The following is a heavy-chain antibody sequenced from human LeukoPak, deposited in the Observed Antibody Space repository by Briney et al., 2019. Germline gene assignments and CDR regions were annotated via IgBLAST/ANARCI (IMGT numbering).Heavy chain of an antibody. CDR1: GYTFTDYY. Sequence: ASVKVSCKTSGYTFTDYYIHWVRQAPGQGLEWMGGIIPIFGTANYAQKFQGRVTITADESTSTAYMELSSLRSEDTAVYYCARGGYDILTGYFDYWGQGTLVTVSS. CDR3: ARGGYDILTGYFDY. D-gene: IGHD3-9*01. J-gene: IGHJ4*02. V-gene: IGHV1-69*13. CDR2: IIPIFGTA.